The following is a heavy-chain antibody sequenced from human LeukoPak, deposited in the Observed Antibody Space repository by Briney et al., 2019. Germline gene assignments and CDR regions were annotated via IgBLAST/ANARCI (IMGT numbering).Heavy chain of an antibody. V-gene: IGHV1-18*01. CDR2: ISAYNGNT. D-gene: IGHD3-16*02. Sequence: ASVKVSCKASGYTFTSYGISWVRQAPGQGLEWMGWISAYNGNTNYAQKFQGRVTMTRDTSISTAYMELSRLRSDDTAVYYCARGGYVWGSYRYYDYWGQGTLVTVSS. CDR3: ARGGYVWGSYRYYDY. CDR1: GYTFTSYG. J-gene: IGHJ4*02.